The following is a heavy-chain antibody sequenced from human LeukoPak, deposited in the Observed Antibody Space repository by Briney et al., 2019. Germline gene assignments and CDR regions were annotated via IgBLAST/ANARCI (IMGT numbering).Heavy chain of an antibody. CDR3: ARVGSSWYLGSTGFDY. CDR2: INHSGNT. D-gene: IGHD6-13*01. CDR1: GGSFSGYY. V-gene: IGHV4-34*01. Sequence: SETLSLTCAVYGGSFSGYYWSWIRQPPGKGLEWIGEINHSGNTGYNPSLKSRVTISVDTSKNQFSLKLSSVTAADTAVYYCARVGSSWYLGSTGFDYWGQGTLVTVSS. J-gene: IGHJ4*02.